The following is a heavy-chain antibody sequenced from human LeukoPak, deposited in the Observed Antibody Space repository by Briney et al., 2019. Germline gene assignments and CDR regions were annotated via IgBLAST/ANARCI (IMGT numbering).Heavy chain of an antibody. J-gene: IGHJ6*03. V-gene: IGHV4-38-2*02. CDR1: GYSISSSYY. CDR3: ATTPSYYYYYMDV. CDR2: IYYSGST. Sequence: SETLSLTRTVSGYSISSSYYWGWIRQPPGKGLEWIGSIYYSGSTYYNPSLKSRVTISVDTSKNQFSLKLSSVTAADTAVYYCATTPSYYYYYMDVWGKGTTVTISS.